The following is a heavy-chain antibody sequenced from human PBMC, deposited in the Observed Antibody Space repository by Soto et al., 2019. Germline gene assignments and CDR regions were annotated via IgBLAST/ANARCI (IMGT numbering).Heavy chain of an antibody. CDR3: ARGRRSWGSSSWYSDY. D-gene: IGHD6-13*01. J-gene: IGHJ4*02. V-gene: IGHV4-30-4*01. CDR1: GGSISSGDYY. Sequence: QVQLQESGPGLVKPSQTLSLTCTVSGGSISSGDYYWSWIRQPPGKGLEWIGHIYYSGSTYYNPSTKSRVTISVDTSKNQFSLKLSSVTAADTAVYYCARGRRSWGSSSWYSDYWGQGTLVTVSS. CDR2: IYYSGST.